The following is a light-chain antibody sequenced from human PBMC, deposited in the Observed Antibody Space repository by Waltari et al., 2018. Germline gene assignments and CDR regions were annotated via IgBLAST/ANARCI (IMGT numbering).Light chain of an antibody. J-gene: IGKJ1*01. V-gene: IGKV1-5*03. Sequence: DIQMTQSPSTLSASVGDRVTITCRASQSISFWLAWYQQKPGKAPKLLIYKASSLESGVPTRFSGSGSGTEFNLTISSLQPDDFATYYCQQYNSYRTFGQGTKVEIK. CDR1: QSISFW. CDR3: QQYNSYRT. CDR2: KAS.